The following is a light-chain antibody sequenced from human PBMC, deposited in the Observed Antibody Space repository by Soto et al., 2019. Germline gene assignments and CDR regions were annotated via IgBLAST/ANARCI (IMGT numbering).Light chain of an antibody. V-gene: IGKV1-12*01. J-gene: IGKJ4*01. CDR3: QQTNSFPLT. CDR1: QGISSC. Sequence: DIPMTQSPSFVSASVGDRVTITCRASQGISSCLAWYPHKPGRAPKLLIHAASSLESGVPSRFSGSGSGTDFTLTISSLQPEDFATYYCQQTNSFPLTFGGGTKVEIK. CDR2: AAS.